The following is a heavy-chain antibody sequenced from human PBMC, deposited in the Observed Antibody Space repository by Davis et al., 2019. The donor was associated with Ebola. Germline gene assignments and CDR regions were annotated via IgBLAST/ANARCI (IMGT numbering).Heavy chain of an antibody. Sequence: MPSETLSLTCTVSGGSVYSGNHFWSWIRQSPGKGLEWIGYIYYSGSTNYNPSLKSRVTISLDTSKNQFSLKLNSVTAADTAVYYCAAYYSSWRGDNWGRGTVVTVSS. J-gene: IGHJ4*02. CDR2: IYYSGST. D-gene: IGHD3-22*01. CDR1: GGSVYSGNHF. CDR3: AAYYSSWRGDN. V-gene: IGHV4-61*01.